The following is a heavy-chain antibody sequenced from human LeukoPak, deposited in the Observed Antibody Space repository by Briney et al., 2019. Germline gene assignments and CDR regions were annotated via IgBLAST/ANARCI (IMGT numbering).Heavy chain of an antibody. CDR3: ARVSQWLGHYFDY. Sequence: PGGSLRLSCAASGFTFSDYYMSWIRQAPGKGLEWVSYISSSGSTIYYADSVKGRFTISRDNAKNSLYLRMNCLRAEDTAVYYCARVSQWLGHYFDYWGQGTLVTVSS. D-gene: IGHD6-19*01. J-gene: IGHJ4*02. CDR1: GFTFSDYY. CDR2: ISSSGSTI. V-gene: IGHV3-11*01.